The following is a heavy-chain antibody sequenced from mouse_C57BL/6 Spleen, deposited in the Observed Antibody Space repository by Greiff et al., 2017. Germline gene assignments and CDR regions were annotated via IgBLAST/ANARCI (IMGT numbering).Heavy chain of an antibody. CDR2: IWTGEGT. J-gene: IGHJ4*01. D-gene: IGHD2-4*01. CDR3: ARNYEYFYAMDY. Sequence: QVQLQESGPGLVAPSQSLSITCTVSGFSLTSYAISWVRQPPGKGLEWLGVIWTGEGTNYNSARKSRLSISKDNSKSQVFLKMNSLQADDTARYYYARNYEYFYAMDYWGQGTSVTGSS. V-gene: IGHV2-9-1*01. CDR1: GFSLTSYA.